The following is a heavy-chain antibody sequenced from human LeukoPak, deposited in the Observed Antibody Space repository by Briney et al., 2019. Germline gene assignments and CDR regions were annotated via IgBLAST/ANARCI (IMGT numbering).Heavy chain of an antibody. V-gene: IGHV4-38-2*02. J-gene: IGHJ4*02. D-gene: IGHD6-19*01. CDR1: GYSISSGYY. CDR3: ARQDSSGWY. CDR2: IYHSGST. Sequence: SETLSLTCTVSGYSISSGYYWGWIRQPPGKGLEWIGSIYHSGSTYYNPSLKSRVTISVDTSKNQFSLKLSSVTAADTAVYYCARQDSSGWYWGRGTLVTVSS.